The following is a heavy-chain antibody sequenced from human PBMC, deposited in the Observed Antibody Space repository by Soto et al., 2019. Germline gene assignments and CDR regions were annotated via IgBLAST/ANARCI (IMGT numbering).Heavy chain of an antibody. V-gene: IGHV4-4*02. CDR3: ARSAGWYAVHS. Sequence: QVQLQESGPGLMKPSGTLSLTCAVSGDSVSSPYYWCWVRQPPGKGLEWIGEVFHTGTTSYNPSLRSRVTISMDKSINQFSLDLSSVTAADTAVYYCARSAGWYAVHSWGPGTLVIVSS. D-gene: IGHD6-19*01. CDR2: VFHTGTT. CDR1: GDSVSSPYY. J-gene: IGHJ4*02.